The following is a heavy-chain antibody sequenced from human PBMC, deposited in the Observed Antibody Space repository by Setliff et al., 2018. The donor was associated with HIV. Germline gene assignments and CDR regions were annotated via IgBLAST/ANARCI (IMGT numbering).Heavy chain of an antibody. J-gene: IGHJ4*02. D-gene: IGHD3-10*01. Sequence: PSETLSLTCTLFGDSISSSYYSWSWTRQSPGKGLHWIGTVSYDGTTYYNPTLDSRVSISVEASRIQFSLNLTSVTASDTAFYFCARHAFNGGWFGQVLLPYFDNLGRGILVTVSS. CDR3: ARHAFNGGWFGQVLLPYFDN. CDR2: VSYDGTT. CDR1: GDSISSSYYS. V-gene: IGHV4-39*01.